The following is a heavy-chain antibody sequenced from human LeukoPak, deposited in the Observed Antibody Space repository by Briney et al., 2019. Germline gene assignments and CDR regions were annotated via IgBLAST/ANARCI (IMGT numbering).Heavy chain of an antibody. CDR2: ISYDGSNK. V-gene: IGHV3-30-3*01. CDR3: ARDRAFSGSYYRYYGMDV. Sequence: GGSLRLSRTASGFTFGDYAMSWVRQAPGKGLEWVAVISYDGSNKYYADSVKGRFTISRDNSKNTLYLQMNSLRAEDTAVYYCARDRAFSGSYYRYYGMDVWGQGTTVTVSS. CDR1: GFTFGDYA. J-gene: IGHJ6*02. D-gene: IGHD3-10*01.